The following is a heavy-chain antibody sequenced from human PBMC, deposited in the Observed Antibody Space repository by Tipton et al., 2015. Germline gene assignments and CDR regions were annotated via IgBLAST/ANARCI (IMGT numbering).Heavy chain of an antibody. J-gene: IGHJ4*02. V-gene: IGHV4-34*01. D-gene: IGHD6-13*01. CDR3: ARGGVGSSWVDY. CDR2: INQSGST. Sequence: TLSLTCTVSGGSISHYYWSWIRQPPGKGLEWIGEINQSGSTNYNPSLKSRVTISVDTSRNQFSLNLTSVTAADTAVYYCARGGVGSSWVDYWGQGTLVTVSS. CDR1: GGSISHYY.